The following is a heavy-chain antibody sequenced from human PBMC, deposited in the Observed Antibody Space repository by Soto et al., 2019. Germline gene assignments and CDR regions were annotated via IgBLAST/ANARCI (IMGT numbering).Heavy chain of an antibody. V-gene: IGHV3-74*01. J-gene: IGHJ4*02. Sequence: EVQLVESGGGLVQPGGSLRLSCAASGFTFSSYWMHWVRQAPGKGLVWVSRINSDGSSTSYADSVKGRFTISRDNAKNTLYLQMNSLRAEDTAVEYCARLSSGHYDIVTVSDYWGQGTLVTVSS. CDR2: INSDGSST. CDR1: GFTFSSYW. CDR3: ARLSSGHYDIVTVSDY. D-gene: IGHD3-9*01.